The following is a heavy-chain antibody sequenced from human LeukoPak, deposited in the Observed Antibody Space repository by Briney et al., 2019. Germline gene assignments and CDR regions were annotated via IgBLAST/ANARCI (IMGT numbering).Heavy chain of an antibody. CDR3: ARGPSIVVVTEGWFDP. CDR1: GGSFSGYY. CDR2: INHSGST. Sequence: SETLSLTCAVYGGSFSGYYWSWIRQPPGKGLEWIGEINHSGSTNYNPSLKSRVTMSVDTSKNQFSLKLSSVTAADTAVYYCARGPSIVVVTEGWFDPWGQGTLVTVSS. D-gene: IGHD2-21*02. J-gene: IGHJ5*02. V-gene: IGHV4-34*01.